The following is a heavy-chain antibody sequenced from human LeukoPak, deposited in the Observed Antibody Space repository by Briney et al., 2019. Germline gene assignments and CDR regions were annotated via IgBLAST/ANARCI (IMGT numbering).Heavy chain of an antibody. J-gene: IGHJ6*03. CDR1: GFTFSTYT. V-gene: IGHV3-48*01. Sequence: GGSLRLSCAASGFTFSTYTMNWVRQAPGKGLEWISYISSSSSTIYYADSVKGRFTISRDNAKNSLYLQMNSLRAEDTAVYYCARDSRSGSYLGYYYYMDVWGKGTTVTVSS. CDR2: ISSSSSTI. CDR3: ARDSRSGSYLGYYYYMDV. D-gene: IGHD1-26*01.